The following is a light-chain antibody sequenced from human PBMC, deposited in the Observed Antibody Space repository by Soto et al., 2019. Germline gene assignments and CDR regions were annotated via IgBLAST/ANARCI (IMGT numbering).Light chain of an antibody. CDR3: QVWDSSSDVV. V-gene: IGLV3-21*04. J-gene: IGLJ2*01. CDR2: YDS. Sequence: SYELTQPPSVSVAPGKTARITCGGNNIGSKSVHWYQQKPGQAPVLVIYYDSDRPSGIPERFSGSNSGNTATLTISRVEAGDEADYYCQVWDSSSDVVFGGGTKVPVL. CDR1: NIGSKS.